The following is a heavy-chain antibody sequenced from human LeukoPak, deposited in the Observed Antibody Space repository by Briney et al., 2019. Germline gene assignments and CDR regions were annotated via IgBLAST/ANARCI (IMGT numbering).Heavy chain of an antibody. CDR2: ISSSSSYI. D-gene: IGHD3-10*01. J-gene: IGHJ3*02. V-gene: IGHV3-21*04. CDR3: AKDITYYYGSGSPSGAFDI. CDR1: GFTFSSYS. Sequence: GGPLRLSCAASGFTFSSYSMNWVRQAPGKGLEWVSSISSSSSYIYYADSVKGRFTISRDNAKNSLYLQMNSLRAADTALYYCAKDITYYYGSGSPSGAFDIWGQGTMVTVSS.